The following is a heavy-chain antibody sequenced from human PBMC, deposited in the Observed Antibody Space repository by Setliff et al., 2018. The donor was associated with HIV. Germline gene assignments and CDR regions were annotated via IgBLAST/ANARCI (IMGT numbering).Heavy chain of an antibody. CDR1: GGSISSSSYY. CDR3: ASTRIPIWFFHY. J-gene: IGHJ4*02. CDR2: IYYSGST. V-gene: IGHV4-39*07. D-gene: IGHD3-9*01. Sequence: PSETLSLTCTVSGGSISSSSYYWGWIRQPPGKGLEWIGNIYYSGSTYYNPSLKSRVTISVDTSKNQFSLKVNSVTAADTAVYYCASTRIPIWFFHYWAQGTLVTVSS.